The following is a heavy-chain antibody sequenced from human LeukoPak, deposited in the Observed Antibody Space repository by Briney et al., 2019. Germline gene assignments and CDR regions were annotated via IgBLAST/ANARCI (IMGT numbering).Heavy chain of an antibody. Sequence: PGGSLRLSCAASGFDFSTCAMHWVRLTPGKGLEFVSAISKSGDETSYGNDVKGRFTISRDNIKNTVDLEMGSLRVDDTGIYYCARIPEYWGQGTVVTVSS. V-gene: IGHV3-64*01. CDR3: ARIPEY. CDR2: ISKSGDET. J-gene: IGHJ1*01. D-gene: IGHD2-2*01. CDR1: GFDFSTCA.